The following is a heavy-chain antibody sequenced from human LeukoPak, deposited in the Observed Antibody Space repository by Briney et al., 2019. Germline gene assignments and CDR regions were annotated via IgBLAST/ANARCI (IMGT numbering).Heavy chain of an antibody. Sequence: PGGSLRLSCAASGFTFDDYAMHWVRQARGKGLEWVSLISGDGGSTYYADSVKGRFTISRDNSKNSLYLQMNSLRTEDTALYYCAKDIDLPRYCSGGSCYRAVGLPYSFDYWGQGTLVTVSS. CDR1: GFTFDDYA. CDR3: AKDIDLPRYCSGGSCYRAVGLPYSFDY. D-gene: IGHD2-15*01. J-gene: IGHJ4*02. CDR2: ISGDGGST. V-gene: IGHV3-43*02.